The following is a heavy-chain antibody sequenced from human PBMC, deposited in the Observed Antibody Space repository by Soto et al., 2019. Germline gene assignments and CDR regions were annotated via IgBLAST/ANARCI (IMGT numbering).Heavy chain of an antibody. V-gene: IGHV4-30-4*01. CDR3: AGQTTVTNSGVFDY. D-gene: IGHD4-17*01. Sequence: SETLSLTCTVSGGSISSGDYYWSWIRQPPGKGLEWIGYIYYSGSTYYNPSLKSRVTISVDTSKNQFSLKLSSVTAADTAVYYCAGQTTVTNSGVFDYWGQGTLVTVSS. J-gene: IGHJ4*02. CDR1: GGSISSGDYY. CDR2: IYYSGST.